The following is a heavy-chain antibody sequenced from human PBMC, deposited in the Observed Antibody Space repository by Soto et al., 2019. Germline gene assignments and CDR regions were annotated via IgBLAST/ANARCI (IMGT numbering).Heavy chain of an antibody. V-gene: IGHV4-31*03. Sequence: SETLSLTSTVSVGSISIGGYDWSWIRQHPGKGLEWIGYIYYSGSTYYNPSLKSRVTISVDTSKNQFSLKLSSVTAADTAVYYCAREGRDGYNLIDYWGQGTMVTVSS. CDR3: AREGRDGYNLIDY. CDR1: VGSISIGGYD. D-gene: IGHD5-12*01. J-gene: IGHJ4*02. CDR2: IYYSGST.